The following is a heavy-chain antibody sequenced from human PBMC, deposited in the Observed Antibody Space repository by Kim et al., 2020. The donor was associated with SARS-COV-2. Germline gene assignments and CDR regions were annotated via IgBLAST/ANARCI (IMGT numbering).Heavy chain of an antibody. V-gene: IGHV4-59*01. CDR1: GGSISSYY. Sequence: SETLSLTCTVSGGSISSYYWSWIRQPPGKGLEWIGYIYYSGSTNYNPSLKSRVTISVDTSKNQFSLKLSSVTAADTAVYYCASLTTAVAGTGLWFDPWGQGTLVTVSS. D-gene: IGHD6-19*01. CDR3: ASLTTAVAGTGLWFDP. J-gene: IGHJ5*02. CDR2: IYYSGST.